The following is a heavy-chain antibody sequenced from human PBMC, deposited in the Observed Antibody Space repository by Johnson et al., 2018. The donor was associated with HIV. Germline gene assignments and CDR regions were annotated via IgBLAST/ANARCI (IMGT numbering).Heavy chain of an antibody. V-gene: IGHV3-7*03. J-gene: IGHJ3*02. CDR3: ARSMRGAFDI. Sequence: VQLVESGGGLVQPGGSLRLSCTASGFTFSDFRMSWVRQAPGRGLEWVANINVDGREKYYVDSVEGRFTISRDNSKNTLYLQMNSLRAEDTAVYYCARSMRGAFDIWGQGTLVTVSS. CDR1: GFTFSDFR. CDR2: INVDGREK. D-gene: IGHD3-10*01.